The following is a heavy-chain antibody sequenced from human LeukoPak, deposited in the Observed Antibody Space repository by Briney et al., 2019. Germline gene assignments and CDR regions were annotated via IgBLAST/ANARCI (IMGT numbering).Heavy chain of an antibody. Sequence: ASVKVSCKASGGTFSSYAISWVRQAPGQGLEWMGGIIPIFGTANYAQKFQGRVTITADESTSTAYMELSSLRSEDTAVYYCALSAVDTAMVTGDYWGQGTLVTVSS. V-gene: IGHV1-69*13. CDR1: GGTFSSYA. CDR3: ALSAVDTAMVTGDY. CDR2: IIPIFGTA. D-gene: IGHD5-18*01. J-gene: IGHJ4*02.